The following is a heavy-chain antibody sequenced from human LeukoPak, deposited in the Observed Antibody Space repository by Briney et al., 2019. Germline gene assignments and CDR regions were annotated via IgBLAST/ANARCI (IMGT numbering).Heavy chain of an antibody. V-gene: IGHV1-18*01. J-gene: IGHJ6*02. CDR1: GYTFTSYG. CDR3: AREPPGYYYYGMDV. Sequence: GASVNVSCKASGYTFTSYGISWVRQAPGQGLEWMGWISAYNGNTNYAQKLQGRVTMTTDTSTSTAYMELRSLRSDDTAVYYCAREPPGYYYYGMDVWGQGTTVTVSS. CDR2: ISAYNGNT.